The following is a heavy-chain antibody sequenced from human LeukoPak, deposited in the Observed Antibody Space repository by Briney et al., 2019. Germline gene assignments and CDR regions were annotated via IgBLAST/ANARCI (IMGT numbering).Heavy chain of an antibody. D-gene: IGHD2-2*02. J-gene: IGHJ6*02. CDR3: ARVGCSSTSCYKGDYYYYYGMDV. CDR2: ISSSSSYI. CDR1: GFTFSSYS. Sequence: GGSLRLSCAASGFTFSSYSMNWVRQAPGKGLEWVSSISSSSSYIYYADSVKGRLTISRDNAKNSLYLQMNSLRAEDTAVYYCARVGCSSTSCYKGDYYYYYGMDVWGQGTTVTVSS. V-gene: IGHV3-21*01.